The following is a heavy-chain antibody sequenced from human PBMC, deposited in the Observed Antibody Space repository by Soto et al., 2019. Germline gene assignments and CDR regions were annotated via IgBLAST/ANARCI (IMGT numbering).Heavy chain of an antibody. Sequence: PGGSLRLSCAASGFTFSSYGMHWVRQAPGKGLEWVAVISYDGSNKYYADSVKGRFTISRDNSKNTLYLQMNSLRAEDTAVYYCAKSDGSGSYLAPIYYYYYGMDVWGQGTTVTVSS. CDR2: ISYDGSNK. CDR1: GFTFSSYG. V-gene: IGHV3-30*18. J-gene: IGHJ6*02. D-gene: IGHD3-10*01. CDR3: AKSDGSGSYLAPIYYYYYGMDV.